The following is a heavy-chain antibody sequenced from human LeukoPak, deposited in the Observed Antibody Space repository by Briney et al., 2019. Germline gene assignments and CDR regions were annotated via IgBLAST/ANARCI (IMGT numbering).Heavy chain of an antibody. J-gene: IGHJ4*02. Sequence: PGGSLRLSCAASGFTFNTFMHWVRQPPGKGLEWVAVIWSDGSDKFYADSVKGRFTISRDNFKNTLYLQMDSLRVEDTAVYYCVREVGRAYYFDYWGQGTPVTVSS. CDR1: GFTFNTF. V-gene: IGHV3-33*01. CDR3: VREVGRAYYFDY. CDR2: IWSDGSDK. D-gene: IGHD1-26*01.